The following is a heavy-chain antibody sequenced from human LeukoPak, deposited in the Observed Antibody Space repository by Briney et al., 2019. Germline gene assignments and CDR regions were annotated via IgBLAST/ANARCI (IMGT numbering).Heavy chain of an antibody. CDR1: GYTFTGYY. CDR3: ARNNYCSGGSCYPGDWYFDL. J-gene: IGHJ2*01. CDR2: INPNSGGT. D-gene: IGHD2-15*01. V-gene: IGHV1-2*02. Sequence: PGASVKVSCKASGYTFTGYYMHWVRQAPGQGLEWSGWINPNSGGTNYAQKFQGRVTMTRDTSISTAYMELSRLRSDDTAVYYCARNNYCSGGSCYPGDWYFDLWGRGTLVTVSS.